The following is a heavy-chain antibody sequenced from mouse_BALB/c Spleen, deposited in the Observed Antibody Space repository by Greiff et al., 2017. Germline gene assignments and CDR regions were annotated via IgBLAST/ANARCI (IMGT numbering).Heavy chain of an antibody. CDR3: ARFSYYGNPGAMDY. Sequence: EVQLQQSGPELVKPGASVKISCKASGYSFTGYFMNWVMQSHGKSLEWIGRINPYNGDTFYNQKFKGKATLTVNKSSSTAHMELRSLASEDSAVYYFARFSYYGNPGAMDYWGQGTSVTVSS. CDR1: GYSFTGYF. CDR2: INPYNGDT. V-gene: IGHV1-20*02. D-gene: IGHD2-1*01. J-gene: IGHJ4*01.